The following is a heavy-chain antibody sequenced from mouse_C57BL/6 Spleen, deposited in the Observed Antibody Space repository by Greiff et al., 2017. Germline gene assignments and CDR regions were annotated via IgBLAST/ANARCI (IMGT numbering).Heavy chain of an antibody. CDR1: GFTFSSYA. Sequence: EVNVVESGGGLVKPGGSLKLSCAASGFTFSSYAMSWVRQTPEKRLVWVATISDGGSYTYYPDNVKGRLTISRDNAKNNLYLQMSNLKSEDTAMYYCARGYSNYGSFAYWGQGTLGTVSA. CDR2: ISDGGSYT. CDR3: ARGYSNYGSFAY. D-gene: IGHD2-5*01. V-gene: IGHV5-4*03. J-gene: IGHJ3*01.